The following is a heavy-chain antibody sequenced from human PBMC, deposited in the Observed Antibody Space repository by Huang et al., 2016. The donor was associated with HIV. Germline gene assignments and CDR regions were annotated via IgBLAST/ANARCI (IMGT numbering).Heavy chain of an antibody. D-gene: IGHD3-3*01. CDR1: GFTFRQYA. J-gene: IGHJ6*02. CDR3: VKDSPGVITIFGGDV. V-gene: IGHV3-30*18. Sequence: QVQLVESGGGVVQPGRSLRLSCAASGFTFRQYAMRWVRQEPGKGLEWVALISYDGSEKYFGDSVKGRFTISRDNSKNMLYLQMNSLRPDDSAMYYCVKDSPGVITIFGGDVWGQGTTVTVSS. CDR2: ISYDGSEK.